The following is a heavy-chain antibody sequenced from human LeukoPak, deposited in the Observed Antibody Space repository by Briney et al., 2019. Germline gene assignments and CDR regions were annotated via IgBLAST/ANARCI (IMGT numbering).Heavy chain of an antibody. D-gene: IGHD3-10*01. CDR3: ARRGFGSDY. Sequence: SETLSLTCAVYGGSFSGYYWSWIRQPPGKGLEWIGEINHSGSTNYNPSLKSRVTISVDTSKNQFSLELSSVTAADTAVYYCARRGFGSDYWGQGTLVTVSS. V-gene: IGHV4-34*01. CDR1: GGSFSGYY. J-gene: IGHJ4*02. CDR2: INHSGST.